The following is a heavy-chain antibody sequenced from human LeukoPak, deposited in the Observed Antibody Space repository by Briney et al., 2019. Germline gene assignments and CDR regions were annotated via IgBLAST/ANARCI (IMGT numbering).Heavy chain of an antibody. CDR3: AKSRSHNGWGDI. D-gene: IGHD3-16*01. CDR2: ISPDSGGT. CDR1: GYTLTGQY. J-gene: IGHJ3*02. Sequence: ASVKVSCKASGYTLTGQYIFWVRQAPGQGLEWMGWISPDSGGTNYAQRFQGRVTMTRDTSINTAYMELSRLRSDDTAVYYCAKSRSHNGWGDIWGQGTMVTVSS. V-gene: IGHV1-2*02.